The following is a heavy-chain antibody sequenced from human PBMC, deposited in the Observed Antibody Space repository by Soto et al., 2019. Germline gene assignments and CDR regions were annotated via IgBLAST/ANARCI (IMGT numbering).Heavy chain of an antibody. Sequence: EVQLVESGGGLVQPGGSLRLSCAASGFTVSAFYMTWVRQAPGKGLEWVSVISSGGSTYYADSVKGRFTISRDNSKNTLYLEMNILRAGDTAVYYCARDTLGGAYDFWHGGQGTLVTVSS. V-gene: IGHV3-66*01. CDR2: ISSGGST. D-gene: IGHD3-3*01. CDR1: GFTVSAFY. J-gene: IGHJ4*02. CDR3: ARDTLGGAYDFWH.